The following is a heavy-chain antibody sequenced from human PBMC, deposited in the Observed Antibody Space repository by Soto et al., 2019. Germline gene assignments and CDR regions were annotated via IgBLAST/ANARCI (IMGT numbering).Heavy chain of an antibody. CDR1: GGTFSSYT. D-gene: IGHD3-10*01. V-gene: IGHV1-69*12. Sequence: QVQLVQSGAEVKKPGSSVKVSCKASGGTFSSYTITWVRQAPGQGLEWMGGIIPIFGTANYAQKFQGRVTITAAVSMGTACMGLSSVGVEDTAVYYCAGVGGSGNYRYYAMDVWGQGTTVTVSS. CDR2: IIPIFGTA. J-gene: IGHJ6*02. CDR3: AGVGGSGNYRYYAMDV.